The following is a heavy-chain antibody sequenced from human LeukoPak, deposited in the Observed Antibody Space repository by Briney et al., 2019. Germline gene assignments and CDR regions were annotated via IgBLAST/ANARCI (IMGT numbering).Heavy chain of an antibody. D-gene: IGHD6-13*01. CDR3: ARVGSSWYKDLDY. CDR2: INPNSGGT. J-gene: IGHJ4*02. V-gene: IGHV1-2*04. Sequence: ASVKVSCKASGYTFTGYYMHWVRQAPGQGLEWMGWINPNSGGTNYAQKFQGWVTMTRDTSISTAYMELSSLRSEDTAVYYCARVGSSWYKDLDYWGQGTLVTVSS. CDR1: GYTFTGYY.